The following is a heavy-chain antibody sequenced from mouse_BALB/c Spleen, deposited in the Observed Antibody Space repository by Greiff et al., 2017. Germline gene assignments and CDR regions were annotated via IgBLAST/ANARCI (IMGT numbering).Heavy chain of an antibody. CDR3: ARNYPLYYGYVLYAMDY. CDR1: GFSLTSYG. J-gene: IGHJ4*01. CDR2: IWSGGST. D-gene: IGHD2-2*01. Sequence: QVQLKESGPGLVQPSQSLSITCTVSGFSLTSYGVHWVRQSPGKGLEWLGVIWSGGSTDYNAAFISRLSISKDNSKSQVFFKMNSLQANDTAIYYCARNYPLYYGYVLYAMDYWGQGTSVTVSS. V-gene: IGHV2-2*02.